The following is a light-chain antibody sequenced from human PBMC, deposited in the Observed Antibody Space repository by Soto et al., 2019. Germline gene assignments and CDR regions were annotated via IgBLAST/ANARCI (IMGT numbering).Light chain of an antibody. Sequence: DIQMTQSPSYLSASVGDSVIITCQASQDIKNYLNWYQQKSGKAPKLLIYDASDLETGVPSRFSGSGSGTDFTFTINSLQPEDIATYYCQQYDNLPLTFGGGTKVDI. CDR2: DAS. V-gene: IGKV1-33*01. CDR3: QQYDNLPLT. CDR1: QDIKNY. J-gene: IGKJ4*01.